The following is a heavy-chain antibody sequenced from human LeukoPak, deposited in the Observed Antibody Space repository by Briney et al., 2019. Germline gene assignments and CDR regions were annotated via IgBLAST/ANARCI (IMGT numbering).Heavy chain of an antibody. D-gene: IGHD6-13*01. CDR2: INPSGGGT. Sequence: ASVKVSCKASGYTFTSYYMHWVRQAPGQGLEWMGIINPSGGGTSYAQKFQGRVTMTRDTSTSTVYMELSSLRSEDTAVYYCARDVATAAAGYYFDYWGQGTLVTVSS. CDR3: ARDVATAAAGYYFDY. CDR1: GYTFTSYY. J-gene: IGHJ4*02. V-gene: IGHV1-46*01.